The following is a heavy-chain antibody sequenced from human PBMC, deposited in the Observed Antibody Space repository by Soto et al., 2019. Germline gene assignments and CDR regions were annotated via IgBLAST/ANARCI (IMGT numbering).Heavy chain of an antibody. J-gene: IGHJ4*02. CDR3: ARVPDY. Sequence: SETLSLTCTVSGGSISGFSWSWVRQPPGKPLEWIGHISYIGSTNYNPSLKSRVTISVDTSKNQFSLELSSVTAADTAVYYCARVPDYWGQGTLVTVSS. CDR2: ISYIGST. CDR1: GGSISGFS. V-gene: IGHV4-59*01.